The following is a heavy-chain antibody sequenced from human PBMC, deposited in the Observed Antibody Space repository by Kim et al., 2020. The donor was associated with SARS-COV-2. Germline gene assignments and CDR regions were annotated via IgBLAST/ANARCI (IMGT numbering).Heavy chain of an antibody. Sequence: YVDSVKGGFTMSRDNAKNSLYLQMSSLRTEDTAIYYCAAPDSVQVPGGIWGQGTLVTVSS. J-gene: IGHJ4*02. CDR3: AAPDSVQVPGGI. V-gene: IGHV3-7*01. D-gene: IGHD3-10*01.